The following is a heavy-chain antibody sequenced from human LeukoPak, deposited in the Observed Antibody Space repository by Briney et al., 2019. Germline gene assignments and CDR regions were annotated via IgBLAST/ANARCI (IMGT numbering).Heavy chain of an antibody. Sequence: APVKVSCKASGYTFTSYGISWVRQAPGQGLEWMGWISAYNGNTNYAQKLQGRVTMTRDTSTSTVYMELSSLRSEDTAVYYCARRSYSSGYDYWGQGTLVTVSS. J-gene: IGHJ4*02. D-gene: IGHD6-19*01. V-gene: IGHV1-18*01. CDR1: GYTFTSYG. CDR3: ARRSYSSGYDY. CDR2: ISAYNGNT.